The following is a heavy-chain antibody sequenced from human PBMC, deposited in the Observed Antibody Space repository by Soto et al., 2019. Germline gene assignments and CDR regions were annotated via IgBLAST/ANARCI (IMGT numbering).Heavy chain of an antibody. CDR1: GGTLSSYT. D-gene: IGHD2-15*01. CDR2: VIPNLGVT. Sequence: EASVKVSCKASGGTLSSYTFSCVRPAPGQGLEWMGRVIPNLGVTNYAKKFQGRFTIVVDTSTSTAYMELNSLRYEDTAVYYCARDKGYCSDTSCPDFDYWGQGTLVTVSS. V-gene: IGHV1-69*04. CDR3: ARDKGYCSDTSCPDFDY. J-gene: IGHJ4*02.